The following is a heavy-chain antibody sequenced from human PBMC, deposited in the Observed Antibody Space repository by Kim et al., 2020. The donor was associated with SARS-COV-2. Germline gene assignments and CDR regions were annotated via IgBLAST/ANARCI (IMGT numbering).Heavy chain of an antibody. V-gene: IGHV4-39*01. CDR3: ARHGFIGDGHNAFDI. D-gene: IGHD4-17*01. J-gene: IGHJ3*02. Sequence: PSLKSRVTISVDTSKNQFSLRLSSVTAADTAVYYCARHGFIGDGHNAFDIWGQGTMVTVSS.